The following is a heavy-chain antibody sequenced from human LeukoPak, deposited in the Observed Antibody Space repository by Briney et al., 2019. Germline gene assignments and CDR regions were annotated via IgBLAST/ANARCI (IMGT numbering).Heavy chain of an antibody. CDR3: ARGPLAAAGDY. V-gene: IGHV3-21*01. D-gene: IGHD6-13*01. CDR2: ISSSSYI. J-gene: IGHJ4*02. Sequence: GGSLRLSCAASGFTFSSYSMNWVRQAPGKGLEWVSSISSSSYIYYADSVKGRFTISRDNAKNSLYLQMNSLRAEDTAVYYCARGPLAAAGDYWGQGTLVAVSS. CDR1: GFTFSSYS.